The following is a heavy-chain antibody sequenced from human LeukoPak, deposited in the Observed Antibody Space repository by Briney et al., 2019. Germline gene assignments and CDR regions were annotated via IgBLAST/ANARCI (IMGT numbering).Heavy chain of an antibody. CDR3: ARGGPFTGSISTPRASDY. Sequence: PGGSLRLSCAASGFTVGSTYMNWVRQAPGKGLEWVSVIYSGGSAYYADSVKGRFTISRDISKNTVYLQMNSLRAEDTAIYHCARGGPFTGSISTPRASDYWGQGILVTVSS. D-gene: IGHD1-7*01. CDR2: IYSGGSA. CDR1: GFTVGSTY. V-gene: IGHV3-66*01. J-gene: IGHJ4*02.